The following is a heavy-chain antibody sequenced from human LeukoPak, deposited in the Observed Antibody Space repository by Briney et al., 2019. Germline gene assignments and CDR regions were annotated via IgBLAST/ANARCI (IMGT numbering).Heavy chain of an antibody. J-gene: IGHJ3*02. V-gene: IGHV3-21*01. Sequence: PGGSLRLPCAASGFTFSSYSMNWVRQAPGKGLEWVSSISSSSSYIYYADSVKGRFTISRDNAKNSLYLQMNSLRAEDTAVYYCARGSSSGWLDAFDIWGQGTMVTVSS. D-gene: IGHD6-19*01. CDR2: ISSSSSYI. CDR3: ARGSSSGWLDAFDI. CDR1: GFTFSSYS.